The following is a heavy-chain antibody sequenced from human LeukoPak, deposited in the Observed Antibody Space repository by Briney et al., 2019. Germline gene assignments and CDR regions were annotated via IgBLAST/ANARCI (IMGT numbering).Heavy chain of an antibody. CDR2: ISAYNGNT. Sequence: ASVKVSCKASGYTFTSYGIGWVRQAPGQGLEWMGWISAYNGNTNYAQKLQGRVTMTTDTSTSTAYMELRSLRSDDTAVYYCARAPGDSSGYYYYYYGMDVWGQGTTVTVSS. V-gene: IGHV1-18*01. CDR1: GYTFTSYG. D-gene: IGHD3-22*01. J-gene: IGHJ6*02. CDR3: ARAPGDSSGYYYYYYGMDV.